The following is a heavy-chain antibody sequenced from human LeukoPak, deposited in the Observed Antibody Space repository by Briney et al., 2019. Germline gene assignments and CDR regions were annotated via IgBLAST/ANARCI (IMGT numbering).Heavy chain of an antibody. CDR3: AKEWGAAAFDY. Sequence: GGSPRLSCAASGFTFSSYGMHWVRQAPGKGLEWVAVISYDGSNKYYADSVKGRFTISRDNSKNTLYLQMNSLRAEDTAVYYCAKEWGAAAFDYWGQGTLVTVSS. D-gene: IGHD6-13*01. CDR2: ISYDGSNK. J-gene: IGHJ4*02. CDR1: GFTFSSYG. V-gene: IGHV3-30*18.